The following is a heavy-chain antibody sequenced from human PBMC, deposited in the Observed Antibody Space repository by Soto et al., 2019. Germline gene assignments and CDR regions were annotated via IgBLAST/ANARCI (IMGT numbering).Heavy chain of an antibody. CDR1: GYTFTSYY. D-gene: IGHD3-16*01. CDR2: INPSGGST. CDR3: ASYRSYGYTSYCFDP. V-gene: IGHV1-46*01. J-gene: IGHJ5*02. Sequence: ASVKVSCKASGYTFTSYYMHWVRQAPGQGLEWMGIINPSGGSTSYAQKFQGRVTMTRDTSTSTVYMELSSLRSEDTAVYYCASYRSYGYTSYCFDPWGPGPLVTVSS.